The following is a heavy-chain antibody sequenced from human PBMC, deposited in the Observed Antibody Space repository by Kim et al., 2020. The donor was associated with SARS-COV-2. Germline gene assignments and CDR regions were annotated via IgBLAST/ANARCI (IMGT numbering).Heavy chain of an antibody. J-gene: IGHJ4*02. CDR1: GGSVSSGSYY. CDR2: IYYSGST. CDR3: ARVTGGRITIFGVVIHYFDY. D-gene: IGHD3-3*01. Sequence: SETLSLTCTVSGGSVSSGSYYWSWIRQPPGKGLEWIWYIYYSGSTNYNPSLKSRVTISVDTSKNQFSLKLSSVTAADTAVYYCARVTGGRITIFGVVIHYFDYWGQGTLVTVSS. V-gene: IGHV4-61*01.